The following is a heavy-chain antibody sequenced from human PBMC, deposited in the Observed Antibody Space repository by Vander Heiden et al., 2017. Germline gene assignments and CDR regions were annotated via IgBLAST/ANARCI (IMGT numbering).Heavy chain of an antibody. V-gene: IGHV3-23*01. J-gene: IGHJ4*02. CDR3: AKIFPDYGSVYIDY. CDR2: ISGSGGST. Sequence: EVQLLESGGGLVQPGGSMRLSCAASGITFSIYAMSWVRQAPGKGLGWVSAISGSGGSTYYADSVKGRFTISRDNSKNTLYLQMNSLRAEDTAVYYCAKIFPDYGSVYIDYWGQGTLVTVSS. CDR1: GITFSIYA. D-gene: IGHD3-10*01.